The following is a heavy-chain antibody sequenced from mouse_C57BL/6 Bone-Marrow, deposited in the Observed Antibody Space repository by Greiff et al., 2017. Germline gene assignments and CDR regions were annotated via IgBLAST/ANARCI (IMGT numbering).Heavy chain of an antibody. V-gene: IGHV1-4*01. CDR1: GYNFNSDT. J-gene: IGHJ3*01. Sequence: VQLQQSGAELARPGASVKMSCKASGYNFNSDTMHWVNQRPGQGLEWIGYINPSSGYTKYNQKFKDKATLTADKSSSTAYMQLSSLTSEDSAVYYCASYYYDGSLFAYWGQGTLVTVSA. CDR3: ASYYYDGSLFAY. CDR2: INPSSGYT. D-gene: IGHD1-1*01.